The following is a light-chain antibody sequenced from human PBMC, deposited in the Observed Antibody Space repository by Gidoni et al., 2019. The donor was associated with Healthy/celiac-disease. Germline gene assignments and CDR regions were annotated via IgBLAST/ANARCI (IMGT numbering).Light chain of an antibody. J-gene: IGLJ2*01. CDR3: NSRDSSGNHPVV. V-gene: IGLV3-19*01. CDR2: GKN. Sequence: SELTQDHAVSVALGQTVRITCQGDSLRSYYASWYQQKPGQAPVLVIYGKNNRPSGIPDRFSGSSSGNTASLTITGAQAEDEADYYCNSRDSSGNHPVVFGGGTKLTVL. CDR1: SLRSYY.